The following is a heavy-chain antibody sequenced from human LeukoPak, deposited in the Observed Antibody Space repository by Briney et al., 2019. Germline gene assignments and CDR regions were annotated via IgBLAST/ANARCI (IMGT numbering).Heavy chain of an antibody. CDR3: ARDRSDFQH. CDR2: ISSSSSTI. V-gene: IGHV3-48*01. D-gene: IGHD3-3*01. J-gene: IGHJ1*01. CDR1: GFTFSSYS. Sequence: GGSLRLSCAASGFTFSSYSMNWVRQAPGKGLEWVSYISSSSSTIYYADSVKGRFTISRDNAKNSLYLQMNSLRAEDTAVYYCARDRSDFQHWGDGTLVTVSS.